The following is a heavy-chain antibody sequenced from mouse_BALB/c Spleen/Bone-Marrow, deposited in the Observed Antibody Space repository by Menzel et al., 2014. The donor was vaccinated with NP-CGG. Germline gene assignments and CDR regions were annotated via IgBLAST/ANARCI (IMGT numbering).Heavy chain of an antibody. V-gene: IGHV5-9-3*01. CDR2: ISSGGRYT. CDR3: TRSGGENALDF. Sequence: EVQRVESGGGLVKPGGSLKLSCAAPGFTFSDYAMSWVRLTPEKRLEWVATISSGGRYTYYIDSVKGRLTISRDNAKNTLYLQMSSLRSEDTAMFYCTRSGGENALDFWGQGTSVTVSS. CDR1: GFTFSDYA. J-gene: IGHJ4*01.